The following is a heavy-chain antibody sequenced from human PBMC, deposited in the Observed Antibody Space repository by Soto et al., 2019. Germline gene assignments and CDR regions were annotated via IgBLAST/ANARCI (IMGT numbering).Heavy chain of an antibody. CDR2: IYWDDDK. Sequence: QITLKASGPTLVKPTQTLTLTCTFSGFSLSTSGVGVGWIRQPPGKALEWLALIYWDDDKRYSPSMKSRLTITKDTSKNQTVLTMTNTDPVHTATYYCAHSQTHTAVADAFDIWGQGTMVTVSS. V-gene: IGHV2-5*02. D-gene: IGHD6-19*01. CDR3: AHSQTHTAVADAFDI. CDR1: GFSLSTSGVG. J-gene: IGHJ3*02.